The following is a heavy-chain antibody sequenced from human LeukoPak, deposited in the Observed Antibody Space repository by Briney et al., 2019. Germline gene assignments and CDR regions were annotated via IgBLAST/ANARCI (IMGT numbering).Heavy chain of an antibody. CDR3: AKAGHGSLQSIAALDY. CDR2: ISWNSGSI. CDR1: GFTFDDYA. D-gene: IGHD6-6*01. J-gene: IGHJ4*02. V-gene: IGHV3-9*03. Sequence: PGGSLRLSCAASGFTFDDYAMHWVRQAPGKGLEWVSGISWNSGSIGYADSVKGRFTISRDNAKNSLYLQMNSLRAEDMALYYYAKAGHGSLQSIAALDYWGQGTLVTVSS.